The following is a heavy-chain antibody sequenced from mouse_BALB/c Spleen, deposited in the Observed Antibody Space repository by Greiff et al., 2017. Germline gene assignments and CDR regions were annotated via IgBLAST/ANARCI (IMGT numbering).Heavy chain of an antibody. Sequence: EVQLQQSGPSLVKPSQTLSLTCSVTGDSITSGYWNWIRKFPGNKLEYMGYISYSGSTYYNPSLKSRISITRDTSKNQYYLQLNSVTTEDTATYYCARSGYRYDGRYFDVWGAGTTVTVSS. CDR3: ARSGYRYDGRYFDV. D-gene: IGHD2-14*01. CDR2: ISYSGST. CDR1: GDSITSGY. J-gene: IGHJ1*01. V-gene: IGHV3-8*02.